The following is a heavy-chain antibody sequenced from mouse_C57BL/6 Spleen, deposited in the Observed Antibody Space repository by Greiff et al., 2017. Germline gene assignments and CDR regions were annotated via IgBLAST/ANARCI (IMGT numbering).Heavy chain of an antibody. D-gene: IGHD1-1*01. V-gene: IGHV5-9-1*02. CDR3: TRGRDPYYGSSYYFDY. J-gene: IGHJ2*01. Sequence: EVKVVESGEGLVKPGGSLKLSCAASGFTFSSYAMSWVRQTPEKRLEWVAYISSGGDYIYYADTVKGRFTISRDNARNTLYLQMSSLKSEDTAMYYCTRGRDPYYGSSYYFDYWGQGTTLTVSS. CDR2: ISSGGDYI. CDR1: GFTFSSYA.